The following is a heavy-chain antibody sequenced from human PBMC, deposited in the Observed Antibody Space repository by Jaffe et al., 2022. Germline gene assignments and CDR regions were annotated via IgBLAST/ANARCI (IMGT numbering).Heavy chain of an antibody. D-gene: IGHD3-3*01. CDR2: IYYSGST. V-gene: IGHV4-61*01. CDR1: GGSVSSGSYY. CDR3: AREMANYDFWKKGYYFDY. Sequence: QVQLQESGPGLVKPSETLSLTCTVSGGSVSSGSYYWSWIRQPPGKGLEWIGYIYYSGSTNYNPSLKSRVTISVDTSKNQFSLKLSSVTAADTAVYYCAREMANYDFWKKGYYFDYWGQGTLVTVSS. J-gene: IGHJ4*02.